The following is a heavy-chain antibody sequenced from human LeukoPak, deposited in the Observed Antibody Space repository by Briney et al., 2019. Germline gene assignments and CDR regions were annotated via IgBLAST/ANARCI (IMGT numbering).Heavy chain of an antibody. D-gene: IGHD5-12*01. CDR2: IFYDGST. CDR3: ARGLEFSGYEKTTTWFDP. J-gene: IGHJ5*02. Sequence: SQTLSLTCTVSGGSFSRSSYYWGWIRQPPGKGLEWIGNIFYDGSTYYSPSLKSRVTMSVDTSKNQFSLRLSIVTAADTAMYYCARGLEFSGYEKTTTWFDPWGQGTLVIVSS. CDR1: GGSFSRSSYY. V-gene: IGHV4-39*01.